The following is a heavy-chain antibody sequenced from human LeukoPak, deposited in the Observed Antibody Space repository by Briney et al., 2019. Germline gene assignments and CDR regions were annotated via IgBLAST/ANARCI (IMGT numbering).Heavy chain of an antibody. V-gene: IGHV1-3*03. Sequence: ASVKVSCEASGYTFTTFAMHWVRQAPGQRLEWMGWINAVNGNTKYSQEFQGRVTITRDTSASTAYMELSSLRSEDMAVYYCARGSGRYCSGGSCRQTRFDYWGQGTLVTVSS. D-gene: IGHD2-15*01. J-gene: IGHJ4*02. CDR3: ARGSGRYCSGGSCRQTRFDY. CDR2: INAVNGNT. CDR1: GYTFTTFA.